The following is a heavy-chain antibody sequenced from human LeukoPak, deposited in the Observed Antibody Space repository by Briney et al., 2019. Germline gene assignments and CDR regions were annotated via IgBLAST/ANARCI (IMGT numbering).Heavy chain of an antibody. Sequence: GGALRLSCAASGFTFISYEMNWVRQAPGKGLEWVAYVTRSSSTIYYADSVKGRFPIFRDNDKNLLYLQMNSLRVEDTALYYCARDQTPYCGRDCYAFDVWGQGTMVTVSS. CDR1: GFTFISYE. D-gene: IGHD2-21*02. V-gene: IGHV3-48*03. CDR2: VTRSSSTI. CDR3: ARDQTPYCGRDCYAFDV. J-gene: IGHJ3*01.